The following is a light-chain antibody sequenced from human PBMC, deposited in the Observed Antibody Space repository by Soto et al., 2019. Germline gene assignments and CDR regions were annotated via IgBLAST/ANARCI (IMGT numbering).Light chain of an antibody. J-gene: IGKJ4*01. CDR2: AAS. Sequence: DIPLTQSPSSLSASVGDRITITCRPSQDIGHYLAWYQQKPGKAPKLLIYAASTLQSGVPTRFSGSRSGTDFKLTISSLLPEDVATYYCQKYYFAPLTFGGGTKVEIK. CDR3: QKYYFAPLT. V-gene: IGKV1-27*01. CDR1: QDIGHY.